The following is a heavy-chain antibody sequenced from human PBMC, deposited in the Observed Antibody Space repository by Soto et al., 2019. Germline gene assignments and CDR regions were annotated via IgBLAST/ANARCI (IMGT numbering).Heavy chain of an antibody. CDR3: AKEIGPFDF. V-gene: IGHV1-2*02. D-gene: IGHD2-21*01. Sequence: ASVKVSCKTSGHTFTGDYLHWVRQAPGQGLEWMGWINPNSGATKFAQKFQGRVTMTWDTPISTAYMELSSLRSDDTAVYYCAKEIGPFDFWGQGTMVTVSS. CDR2: INPNSGAT. J-gene: IGHJ3*01. CDR1: GHTFTGDY.